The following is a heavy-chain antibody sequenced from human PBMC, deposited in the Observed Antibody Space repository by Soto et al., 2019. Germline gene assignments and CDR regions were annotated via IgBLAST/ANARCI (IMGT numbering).Heavy chain of an antibody. D-gene: IGHD6-6*01. J-gene: IGHJ6*02. CDR2: ISYDGSNK. CDR3: AKEYSSSFGPPATFCMDV. V-gene: IGHV3-30*18. CDR1: GFTFSSYG. Sequence: PGGSLRLSCAASGFTFSSYGMHWVRQAPGKGLEWVAVISYDGSNKYYADSVKGRFTISRDNSKNTLYLQMNSLRAEDTAVYYCAKEYSSSFGPPATFCMDVRGQGTTVTVSS.